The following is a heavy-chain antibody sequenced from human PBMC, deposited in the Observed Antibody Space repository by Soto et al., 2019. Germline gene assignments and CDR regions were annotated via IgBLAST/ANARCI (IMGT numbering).Heavy chain of an antibody. V-gene: IGHV4-39*01. D-gene: IGHD2-21*02. CDR1: GASISSSSYY. Sequence: PSETLSLTCIVSGASISSSSYYWGWLRQPPGKGLEWIGSIYCSGRTYYNPSFKSRVTISIDASKNQFSLKLSSVTATDTAVYYCARQRTTVVTQAYFDHWGQGALVTVSS. CDR3: ARQRTTVVTQAYFDH. CDR2: IYCSGRT. J-gene: IGHJ4*02.